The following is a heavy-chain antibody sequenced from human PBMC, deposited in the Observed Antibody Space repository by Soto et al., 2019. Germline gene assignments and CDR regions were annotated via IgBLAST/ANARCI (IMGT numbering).Heavy chain of an antibody. V-gene: IGHV3-74*01. J-gene: IGHJ4*02. CDR2: IKTDGSSA. Sequence: EVQLVESGGGLVQPGGSLRLSCAASGFSFSSYWIHWVRQAPGKGLVWDSRIKTDGSSADYADSVKGRFTISRDNAKNTLYLQMNNLRGEDTAVYFCAKREGNTYGLFHWGQGTLVAVSS. CDR1: GFSFSSYW. CDR3: AKREGNTYGLFH. D-gene: IGHD5-18*01.